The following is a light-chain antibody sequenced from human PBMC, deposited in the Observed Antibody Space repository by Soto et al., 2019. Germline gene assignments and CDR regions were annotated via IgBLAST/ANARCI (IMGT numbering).Light chain of an antibody. CDR2: EVS. J-gene: IGLJ2*01. V-gene: IGLV2-14*01. CDR1: SSDVGDYDY. CDR3: SSSITNNIVV. Sequence: QSALTQPASVSGSPGQSITISCTGTSSDVGDYDYVSWYQQHPGKAPKLIVYEVSHRLSGVSDRFSGSKSGHTASLTISGLQDDDEAGYYCSSSITNNIVVFGGGTQLTVL.